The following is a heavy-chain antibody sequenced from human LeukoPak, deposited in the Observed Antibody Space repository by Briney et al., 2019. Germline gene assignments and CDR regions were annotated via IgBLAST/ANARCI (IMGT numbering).Heavy chain of an antibody. J-gene: IGHJ4*02. D-gene: IGHD3-22*01. CDR2: INTDGSGT. CDR3: AGANDSSGYLSY. CDR1: GITFSSSW. V-gene: IGHV3-74*01. Sequence: GGSLRLSCTTSGITFSSSWMHWVRQAPGKVLVWVSRINTDGSGTFYADSVKGRFTISRDNAKNTLYLEMNGLRAEDTAVYYCAGANDSSGYLSYWGQGTLVTVSS.